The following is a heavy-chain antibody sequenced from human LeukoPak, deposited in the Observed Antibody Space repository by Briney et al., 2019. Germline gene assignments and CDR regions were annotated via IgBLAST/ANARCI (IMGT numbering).Heavy chain of an antibody. CDR3: ARDRGYSSSWWGYDY. Sequence: ASVKVSCKASGYTFTSYGISWVRQAPGQGLEWMGWISAYNGNTNYAQKLQGRVTMTTDTSTSTAYMELGSLRSDDTAVYYCARDRGYSSSWWGYDYWGQGTLVTVSS. V-gene: IGHV1-18*01. CDR1: GYTFTSYG. D-gene: IGHD6-13*01. CDR2: ISAYNGNT. J-gene: IGHJ4*02.